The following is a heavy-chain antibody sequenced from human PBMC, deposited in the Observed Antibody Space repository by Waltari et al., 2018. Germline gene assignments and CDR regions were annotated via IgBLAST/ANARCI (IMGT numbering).Heavy chain of an antibody. V-gene: IGHV1-58*02. CDR3: AGGAPVGATDYYYYGMDV. D-gene: IGHD1-26*01. CDR1: GFTFTSSA. CDR2: IVVGSGNT. J-gene: IGHJ6*02. Sequence: QMQLVQSGPEVKKPGTSVKVSCKASGFTFTSSAMQWVRQARGQRLEWIGWIVVGSGNTNYAQKFQERVTITRDMSTSTAYMELSSLRSEDTAVYYCAGGAPVGATDYYYYGMDVWGQGTTVTVSS.